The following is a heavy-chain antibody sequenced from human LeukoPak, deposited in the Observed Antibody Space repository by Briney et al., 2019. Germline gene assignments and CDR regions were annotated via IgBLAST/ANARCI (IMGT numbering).Heavy chain of an antibody. V-gene: IGHV1-2*02. CDR2: INPNSGGT. CDR3: AREGSTSFNWSDP. J-gene: IGHJ5*02. Sequence: ASVKVSCKASGYTFTGYYMHWVRQAPGQGLEWMGWINPNSGGTNYAQKFQGRVTMTRDTSISTAYMELSRLRSDDTAVYYCAREGSTSFNWSDPWGQGTLVTVSS. D-gene: IGHD2-2*01. CDR1: GYTFTGYY.